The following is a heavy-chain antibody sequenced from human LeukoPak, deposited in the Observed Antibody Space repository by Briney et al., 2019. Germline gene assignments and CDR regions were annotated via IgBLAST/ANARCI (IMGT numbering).Heavy chain of an antibody. D-gene: IGHD3-16*02. CDR2: INQGGSEI. Sequence: GGSLRLSCAASGFTFSAIWMSCVRQAPGKGLEWVANINQGGSEIYYVDSVKGRFTISRDNTKNSLYLQMNSLRAEDTAVYYCARPFGSTYRYTLLYWGQGTLVTFSS. CDR3: ARPFGSTYRYTLLY. CDR1: GFTFSAIW. V-gene: IGHV3-7*01. J-gene: IGHJ4*02.